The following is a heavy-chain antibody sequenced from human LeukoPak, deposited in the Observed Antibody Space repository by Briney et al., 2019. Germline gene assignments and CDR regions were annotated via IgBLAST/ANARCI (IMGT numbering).Heavy chain of an antibody. CDR3: ARDLNWETY. V-gene: IGHV3-9*01. Sequence: GGSLRLSCAVSGSTFDDYAMHWVRQVPGKGLEWVSGISWNSDTIDLADSVKGRFTISRDNAKNSLYLQMNSLRAEDTAVYYCARDLNWETYWGQGTLVSVSS. CDR1: GSTFDDYA. J-gene: IGHJ4*02. CDR2: ISWNSDTI. D-gene: IGHD7-27*01.